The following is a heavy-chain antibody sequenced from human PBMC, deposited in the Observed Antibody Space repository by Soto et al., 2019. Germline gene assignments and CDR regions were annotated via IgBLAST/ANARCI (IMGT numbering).Heavy chain of an antibody. J-gene: IGHJ6*02. CDR3: ARQGDYDFWSGFLLYGMDV. V-gene: IGHV5-10-1*01. D-gene: IGHD3-3*01. CDR2: IDPSDSYT. CDR1: GYSFTSYW. Sequence: GESLKISCKGSGYSFTSYWISWVRQMPGKGLEWMGRIDPSDSYTIYSPSFQRHVTISADKSISTAYLQWSSLKASDTAMYYCARQGDYDFWSGFLLYGMDVWGQGTTVTVSS.